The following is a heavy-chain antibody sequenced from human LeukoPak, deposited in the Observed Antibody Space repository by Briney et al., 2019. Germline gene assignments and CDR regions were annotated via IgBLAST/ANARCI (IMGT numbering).Heavy chain of an antibody. CDR3: ARLYYYDSSGYYYAS. CDR1: GSSISSYY. D-gene: IGHD3-22*01. J-gene: IGHJ5*02. CDR2: IYYSGST. Sequence: PSETLSLTCTVSGSSISSYYWSWIRQPPGKGLEWIGYIYYSGSTNCNPSLKSRVTISLDTSKNQFSLKLSSVTAADTAVYYCARLYYYDSSGYYYASWGQGTLVTVSS. V-gene: IGHV4-59*01.